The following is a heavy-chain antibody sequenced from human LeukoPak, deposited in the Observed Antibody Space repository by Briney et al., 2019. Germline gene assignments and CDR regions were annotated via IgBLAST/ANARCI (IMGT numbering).Heavy chain of an antibody. J-gene: IGHJ6*03. CDR2: IKQDGSEK. Sequence: GGSLRLSCAASGFTFSSYWMSWVRQAPGKGLEWVANIKQDGSEKYYVDSVKGRFTISRDNAKNSLYLQMNSLRAEDTAVYYCARATIFGVGPTYYYYYYMDVWGKGTTVTVSS. D-gene: IGHD3-3*01. V-gene: IGHV3-7*01. CDR3: ARATIFGVGPTYYYYYYMDV. CDR1: GFTFSSYW.